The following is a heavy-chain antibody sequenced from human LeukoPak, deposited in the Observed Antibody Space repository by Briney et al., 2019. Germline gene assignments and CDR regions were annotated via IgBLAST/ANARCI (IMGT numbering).Heavy chain of an antibody. CDR2: ISGSGGST. V-gene: IGHV3-23*01. D-gene: IGHD2-2*01. Sequence: GGSLRLSCAASGFTFSSYAMSWVRQAPGKGLEWVSAISGSGGSTYYVDSVKGRFTISRDNSKNTLYLRMNSLRAEDTAVYYCARGCSSTSCYGFDYWGQGTLVTVSS. CDR3: ARGCSSTSCYGFDY. J-gene: IGHJ4*02. CDR1: GFTFSSYA.